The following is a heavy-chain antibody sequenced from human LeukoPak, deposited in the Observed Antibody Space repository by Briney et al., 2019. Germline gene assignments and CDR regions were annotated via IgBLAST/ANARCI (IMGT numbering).Heavy chain of an antibody. CDR3: ARAPRGYCSGGSCFDY. Sequence: GASVKVSCKASGYTFSGYHMHWVRQAPGQGLDWLGWTHPDSGGTNSAQKFQGRVTMTRDTSISTVYMELSRLKSDDTAVYYCARAPRGYCSGGSCFDYWGQGTLVTVSS. J-gene: IGHJ4*02. CDR1: GYTFSGYH. CDR2: THPDSGGT. V-gene: IGHV1-2*02. D-gene: IGHD2-15*01.